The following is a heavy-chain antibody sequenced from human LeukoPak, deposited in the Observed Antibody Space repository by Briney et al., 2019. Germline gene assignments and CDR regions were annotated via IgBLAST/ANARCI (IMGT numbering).Heavy chain of an antibody. V-gene: IGHV3-13*04. CDR1: GFTFSSYD. J-gene: IGHJ6*02. CDR2: IGTAGDT. Sequence: GGSLRLSCAASGFTFSSYDMHWVRHATGKGLEWVSAIGTAGDTYYPGSVKGRFTISRENAKNSLYLQMNSLRAGDTAVYYCAREPRWFGDLYGMDVWGQGTTVTVSS. D-gene: IGHD3-10*01. CDR3: AREPRWFGDLYGMDV.